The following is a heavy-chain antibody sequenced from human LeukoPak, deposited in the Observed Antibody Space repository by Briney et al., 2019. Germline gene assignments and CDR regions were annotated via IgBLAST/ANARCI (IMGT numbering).Heavy chain of an antibody. V-gene: IGHV3-9*01. CDR1: GFTLDDYA. J-gene: IGHJ4*02. Sequence: PGRSLRLSCAASGFTLDDYAMHWLRQAPGKGLEWVSGISLYSGSNGYACCVKGRFTISRDNAKNSLYLQMTSLRAEDTAFYYCAKVDSSSWYEGVDYWGQGTLVTVSS. CDR2: ISLYSGSN. CDR3: AKVDSSSWYEGVDY. D-gene: IGHD6-13*01.